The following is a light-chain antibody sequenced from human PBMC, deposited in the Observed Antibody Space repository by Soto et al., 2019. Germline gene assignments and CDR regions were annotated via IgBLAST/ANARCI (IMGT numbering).Light chain of an antibody. Sequence: QSVLTQPPSASGTPGQRVTISCSGSSSNIGSEHVAWSQQVPGTAPKLLISANNHRPSGVPDRCSVSKSGTSASLGIGGLQSEEEADYYCAAWDDSLKGCVFGGGTKLTVL. CDR1: SSNIGSEH. CDR3: AAWDDSLKGCV. CDR2: ANN. J-gene: IGLJ3*02. V-gene: IGLV1-44*01.